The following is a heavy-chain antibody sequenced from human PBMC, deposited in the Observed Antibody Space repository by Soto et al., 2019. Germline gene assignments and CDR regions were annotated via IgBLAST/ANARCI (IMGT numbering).Heavy chain of an antibody. J-gene: IGHJ4*02. CDR2: ISGSGGST. Sequence: EVQLLESGGGLVQPGGSLRLSCAASGFTFSSYGMSWVRQAPGKGLEWVSGISGSGGSTYYADSVKGRFTISRDNPKSTLYLQINSLRAEDTAVYYCAKEGRYSSSRGYFDYWGQGTLVTVSS. CDR1: GFTFSSYG. V-gene: IGHV3-23*01. D-gene: IGHD6-13*01. CDR3: AKEGRYSSSRGYFDY.